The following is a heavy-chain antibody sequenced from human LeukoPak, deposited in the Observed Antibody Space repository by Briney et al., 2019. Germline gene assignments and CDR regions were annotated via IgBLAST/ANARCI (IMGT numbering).Heavy chain of an antibody. CDR3: ARDLGTHGDYAGEFDY. J-gene: IGHJ4*02. Sequence: GASVKVSCKASGYTFTGYYMHWVRQAPGQGLGWMGWINPNSGGTNYAQKFQGRVTMTRDTSISTAYMELSRLRSDDTAVYYCARDLGTHGDYAGEFDYWGQGTLVTVSS. CDR2: INPNSGGT. V-gene: IGHV1-2*02. CDR1: GYTFTGYY. D-gene: IGHD4-17*01.